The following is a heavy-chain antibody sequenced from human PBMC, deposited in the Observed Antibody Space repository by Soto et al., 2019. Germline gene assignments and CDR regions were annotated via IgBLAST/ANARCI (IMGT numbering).Heavy chain of an antibody. CDR3: ARDRGVYYDSSGPRSAFDI. V-gene: IGHV3-48*02. Sequence: GGSLRLSCAASGFTFSSYSMNWVRQAPGKGLEWVSYISSSSSTIYYADSVKGRFTISRDNAKNSLYLQMNSLRDEDTAVYYCARDRGVYYDSSGPRSAFDIWGQGTMVTVSS. CDR2: ISSSSSTI. J-gene: IGHJ3*02. CDR1: GFTFSSYS. D-gene: IGHD3-22*01.